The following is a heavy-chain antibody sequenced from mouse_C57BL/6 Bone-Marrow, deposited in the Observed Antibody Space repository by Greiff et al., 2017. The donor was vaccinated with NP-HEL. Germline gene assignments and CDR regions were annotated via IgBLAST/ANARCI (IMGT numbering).Heavy chain of an antibody. CDR2: ISDGGSYT. Sequence: EVQVVESGGGLVKPGGSLKLSCAASGFTFSSYAMSWVRQTPEKRLEWVATISDGGSYTYYPDNVKGRFTISRDNAKNNLYLQMSHLKSEDTAMYYCAREDRSTMITSAYWGQGTLVTVSA. J-gene: IGHJ3*01. CDR3: AREDRSTMITSAY. V-gene: IGHV5-4*01. D-gene: IGHD2-4*01. CDR1: GFTFSSYA.